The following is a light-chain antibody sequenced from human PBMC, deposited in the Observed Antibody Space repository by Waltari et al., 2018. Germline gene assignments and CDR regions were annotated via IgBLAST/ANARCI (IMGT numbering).Light chain of an antibody. CDR2: KVS. V-gene: IGKV2-30*02. Sequence: DVVMTQSPLSLPVTLGQPASISCKSSQSLVHSDGNTYLQWFQQRPGQSPRRLIYKVSDRDSVVPDRFSGSGSGTDVTLKISRVEAEDVGVYYCMQGTHWPYTFGQGTKLDIK. J-gene: IGKJ2*01. CDR1: QSLVHSDGNTY. CDR3: MQGTHWPYT.